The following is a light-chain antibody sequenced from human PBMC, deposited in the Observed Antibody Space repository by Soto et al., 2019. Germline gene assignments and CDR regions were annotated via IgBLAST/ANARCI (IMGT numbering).Light chain of an antibody. J-gene: IGKJ2*01. Sequence: EIELTQSPCTLSLSPGERATLSCRASQSVSSSYLAWYQQTPGQAPRLLIYDASSRATGIPERFSGSGSGTDFTLTISRLEPEDFAVYFCQQYGSSPYTFGQGTKLEIK. CDR3: QQYGSSPYT. V-gene: IGKV3-20*01. CDR2: DAS. CDR1: QSVSSSY.